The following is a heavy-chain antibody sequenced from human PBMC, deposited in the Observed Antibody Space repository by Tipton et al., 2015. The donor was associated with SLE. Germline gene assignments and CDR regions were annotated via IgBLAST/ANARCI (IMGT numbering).Heavy chain of an antibody. D-gene: IGHD3-22*01. Sequence: RSLRLSCTASGFTFGDYAMSWFRQAPGKGLEWVGFIRSKAYGGTTEYAASVKGRFTISRDDSKSIAYLQMNSLKTEDTAVYYCTRERGYYYDSSGYLDYWGQGTLVTVSS. CDR1: GFTFGDYA. CDR3: TRERGYYYDSSGYLDY. CDR2: IRSKAYGGTT. J-gene: IGHJ4*02. V-gene: IGHV3-49*03.